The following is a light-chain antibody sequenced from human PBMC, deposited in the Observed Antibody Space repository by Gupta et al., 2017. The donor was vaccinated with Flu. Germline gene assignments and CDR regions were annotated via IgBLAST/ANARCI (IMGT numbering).Light chain of an antibody. V-gene: IGKV3-15*01. CDR3: QQYDDWPPIT. CDR1: QSISSN. Sequence: EIVMTQSPDTLSVSPGDRATLSCRASQSISSNLAWYQHKPGLAPRLLIYGASTRATGIADRFSGSGYGTEFTLTISSLESEDFAVYYCQQYDDWPPITFGQGTRLEIK. CDR2: GAS. J-gene: IGKJ5*01.